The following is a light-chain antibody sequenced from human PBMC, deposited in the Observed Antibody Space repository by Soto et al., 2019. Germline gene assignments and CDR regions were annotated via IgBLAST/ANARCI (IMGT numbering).Light chain of an antibody. J-gene: IGKJ2*03. CDR1: QSIGSK. CDR2: GAS. Sequence: EVVMTQSPAILSVSPGERATLSCRASQSIGSKLAWFQQKRDQAPRLLIYGASTRATGIPARFSGSGSGTEFTHTISSLKSEDFAVYFCQQYNDRYSFGQGTKLEIK. CDR3: QQYNDRYS. V-gene: IGKV3-15*01.